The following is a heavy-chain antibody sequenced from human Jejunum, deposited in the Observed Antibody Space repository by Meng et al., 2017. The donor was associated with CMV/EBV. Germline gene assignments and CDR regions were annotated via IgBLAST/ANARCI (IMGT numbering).Heavy chain of an antibody. V-gene: IGHV1-2*02. CDR3: ARAIAAAVWY. CDR2: INPNSGGT. Sequence: CKASGYTFTGYDMHWVRQAPGQGLEWMGWINPNSGGTNYAQKFQGRVTMTRDTSISTAYMELSRLRSDDTAVYYCARAIAAAVWYWGQGTLVTVSS. D-gene: IGHD6-13*01. CDR1: GYTFTGYD. J-gene: IGHJ4*02.